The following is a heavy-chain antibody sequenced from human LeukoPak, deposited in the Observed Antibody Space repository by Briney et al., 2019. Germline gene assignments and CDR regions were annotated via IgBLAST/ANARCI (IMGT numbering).Heavy chain of an antibody. Sequence: GGSLRLSCAASGFTFSSYSMNWVGHAPGKGLERISYIFSSSSIVYYADSVKGRFTISRDDSENTLYLQMDSLRAEDTAVYYCATGYYFGSGSYGYLDYWGQGTLVTVSS. J-gene: IGHJ4*02. D-gene: IGHD3-10*01. CDR2: IFSSSSIV. V-gene: IGHV3-48*01. CDR1: GFTFSSYS. CDR3: ATGYYFGSGSYGYLDY.